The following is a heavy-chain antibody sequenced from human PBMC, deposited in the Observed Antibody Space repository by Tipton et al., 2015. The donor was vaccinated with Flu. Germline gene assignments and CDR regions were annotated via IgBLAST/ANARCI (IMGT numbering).Heavy chain of an antibody. CDR2: IYYSGST. D-gene: IGHD2-8*01. CDR3: ARYHCPNGICDSFDY. Sequence: TLSLTCVVSGYSINSGYFWGWIRQPPGKGLEWIGTIYYSGSTYYNPSLKSRLTISVDTSKSQFSLKLSSVTAADTAVYYCARYHCPNGICDSFDYWGQGTLVTVSS. V-gene: IGHV4-38-2*01. CDR1: GYSINSGYF. J-gene: IGHJ4*02.